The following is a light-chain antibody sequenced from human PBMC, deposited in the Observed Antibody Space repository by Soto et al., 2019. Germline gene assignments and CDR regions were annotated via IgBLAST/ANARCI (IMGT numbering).Light chain of an antibody. Sequence: DIDMTQSPCTLSASVGEIVTITCRASQSISSWLAWYQQKPGKAPKLLIYDASSLESGVPSRLSGSGSGTEFTLTISSLQPDDFATYYCQQYNSYLITFGQGTRLEIK. CDR3: QQYNSYLIT. CDR1: QSISSW. CDR2: DAS. V-gene: IGKV1-5*01. J-gene: IGKJ5*01.